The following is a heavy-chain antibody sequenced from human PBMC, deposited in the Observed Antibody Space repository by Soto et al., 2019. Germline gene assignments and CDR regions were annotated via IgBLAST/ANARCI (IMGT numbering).Heavy chain of an antibody. J-gene: IGHJ4*02. D-gene: IGHD3-10*01. Sequence: TLSLTCAVYGGSFSGYYWSWIRQPPGKGLEWIGEINHSGSTNYNPSLKSRVTISVDTSKNHFSLKLSSVTAADTAVYYCARGRTYYYGSGSYPPPSYWGQGTQVTVSS. CDR2: INHSGST. V-gene: IGHV4-34*01. CDR1: GGSFSGYY. CDR3: ARGRTYYYGSGSYPPPSY.